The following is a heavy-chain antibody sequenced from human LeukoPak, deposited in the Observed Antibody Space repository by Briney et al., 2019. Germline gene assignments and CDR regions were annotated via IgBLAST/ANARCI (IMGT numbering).Heavy chain of an antibody. Sequence: GGSLRLSCAASGFTFDDYGMSWVRQAPGKGLEWVSGINWNGGSTGYADSVKGRFTISRDNAKNSLYLQMNSLRAEDTALYYCAREGEFAVTTTFDYWGQGTLVTVSS. CDR3: AREGEFAVTTTFDY. CDR1: GFTFDDYG. V-gene: IGHV3-20*04. CDR2: INWNGGST. D-gene: IGHD4-17*01. J-gene: IGHJ4*02.